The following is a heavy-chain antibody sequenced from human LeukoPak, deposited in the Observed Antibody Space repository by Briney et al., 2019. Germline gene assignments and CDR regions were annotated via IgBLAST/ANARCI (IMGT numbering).Heavy chain of an antibody. V-gene: IGHV3-7*01. CDR3: ARGPQTVVAPADY. CDR2: IKEDGSKK. D-gene: IGHD2-2*01. Sequence: GGSLRLSCAASGFTFSAYWMSWVRQAPGKGVEWVANIKEDGSKKNYVDSVKGRFTISRDNAKNSLYLQMNSLRAEDTAVYYCARGPQTVVAPADYWGRGTLVTVSS. CDR1: GFTFSAYW. J-gene: IGHJ4*02.